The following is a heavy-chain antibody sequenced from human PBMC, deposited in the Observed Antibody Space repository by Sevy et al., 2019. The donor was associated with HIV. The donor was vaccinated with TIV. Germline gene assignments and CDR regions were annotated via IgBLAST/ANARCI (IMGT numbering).Heavy chain of an antibody. V-gene: IGHV3-23*01. CDR2: ISGSGTRT. Sequence: GGSLRLSCAVSGFSFDSYGMTWVRQAPGKGLEWVSGISGSGTRTYYADSVKGRFIISRDNSKNTLYLQMNSLRSEDTDIKYCAKGGGGHYDPDEIGYYFYYYNMDVWGKGTTVTVSS. CDR1: GFSFDSYG. CDR3: AKGGGGHYDPDEIGYYFYYYNMDV. J-gene: IGHJ6*03. D-gene: IGHD3-22*01.